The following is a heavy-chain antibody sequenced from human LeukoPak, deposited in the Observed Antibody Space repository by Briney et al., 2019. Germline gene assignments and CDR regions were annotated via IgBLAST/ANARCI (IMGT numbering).Heavy chain of an antibody. D-gene: IGHD2-2*02. CDR2: ISAYNGYT. J-gene: IGHJ4*02. V-gene: IGHV1-18*01. CDR1: RYTFTHYG. CDR3: ARDPFPYCCSPSCYTRHFDS. Sequence: ASVNVSCKASRYTFTHYGINWLRQAPGQGLGWMGWISAYNGYTNSAQKLQGRVTMTTDTSTTTAYMEQRSLRSYDTAVYFCARDPFPYCCSPSCYTRHFDSWGQGTLVTVSS.